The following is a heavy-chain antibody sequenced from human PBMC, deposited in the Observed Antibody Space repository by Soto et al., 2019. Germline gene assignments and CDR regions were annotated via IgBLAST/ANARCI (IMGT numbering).Heavy chain of an antibody. D-gene: IGHD1-26*01. CDR1: GFTFSSYA. CDR3: AHHITIVGATKAFDY. V-gene: IGHV3-23*01. J-gene: IGHJ4*02. Sequence: GGSLRLSCAASGFTFSSYAMSWVRQAPGKGLEWVSAISGSGGSTYYADSVKGRFTISRDNSKNTLYLQMNSLRAEDTAVYYCAHHITIVGATKAFDYWGQGTLVTVSS. CDR2: ISGSGGST.